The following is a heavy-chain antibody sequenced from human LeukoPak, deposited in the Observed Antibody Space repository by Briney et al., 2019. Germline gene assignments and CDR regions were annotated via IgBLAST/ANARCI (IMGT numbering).Heavy chain of an antibody. V-gene: IGHV3-11*01. D-gene: IGHD2/OR15-2a*01. J-gene: IGHJ6*02. CDR1: GFIFSDYY. CDR3: VREVVIVPDYYYHGMDV. Sequence: PGGSLRLSCAASGFIFSDYYMNWIRQAPGRGLEWISHIDFSGSSLYYADSVKGRVTISRDNAKNSLYLQMNSLRAEDTAVYYCVREVVIVPDYYYHGMDVWGQGTTVTVSS. CDR2: IDFSGSSL.